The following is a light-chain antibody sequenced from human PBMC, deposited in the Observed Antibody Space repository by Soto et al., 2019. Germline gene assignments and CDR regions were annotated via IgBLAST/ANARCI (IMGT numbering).Light chain of an antibody. Sequence: QPALTQPRSLSGSPGQSVTISCTGTSSDVGGYDFVSWYQQHPGKAPKLMISDVSKRPSGVPDRFSGSKSGNTASLTISGLQAEDEADYYCCSYEGDLELFGGGTKVTV. V-gene: IGLV2-11*01. CDR1: SSDVGGYDF. CDR2: DVS. CDR3: CSYEGDLEL. J-gene: IGLJ2*01.